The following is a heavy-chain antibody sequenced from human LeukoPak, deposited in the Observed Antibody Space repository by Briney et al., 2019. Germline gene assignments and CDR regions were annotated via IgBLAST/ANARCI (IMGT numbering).Heavy chain of an antibody. CDR1: GFTFSNYA. D-gene: IGHD1-26*01. V-gene: IGHV3-23*01. CDR3: AKASGTYSFDY. CDR2: VSANGAGT. J-gene: IGHJ4*02. Sequence: GGSLRLSCAASGFTFSNYAMIWVRQAPGKGLEWVSDVSANGAGTYYADSVKGRFTISRDNSKNTLYLQMNSLRAEDTAVYYGAKASGTYSFDYWGQGTPVTVSS.